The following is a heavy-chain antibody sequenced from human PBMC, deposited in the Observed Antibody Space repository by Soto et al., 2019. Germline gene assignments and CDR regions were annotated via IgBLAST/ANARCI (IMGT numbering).Heavy chain of an antibody. CDR1: GFTFSSYG. CDR2: ISYDGSNK. Sequence: QVQRVESGGGVVQPGRSLRLSCAASGFTFSSYGMHWVRQAPGKGLEWVAVISYDGSNKYYADSVKGRFTISRDNSKTTLYLPMNSLRAEDTAVYYCAKDSYDSSGYLDYWGQGTLVTVSS. J-gene: IGHJ4*02. V-gene: IGHV3-30*18. D-gene: IGHD3-22*01. CDR3: AKDSYDSSGYLDY.